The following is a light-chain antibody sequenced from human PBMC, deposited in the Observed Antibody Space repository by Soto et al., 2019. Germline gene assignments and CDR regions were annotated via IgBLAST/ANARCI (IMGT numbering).Light chain of an antibody. CDR3: QQYNFYPFT. Sequence: DVQMTQSPSSLSASVGDRVTLTCRASQDISIYLAWFQQKPGKAPKSLLYSASNLQSGVPSRFSGSGSGTDFTLTINSLQPEDFATYYCQQYNFYPFTFGGGTNVEIQ. CDR1: QDISIY. V-gene: IGKV1-16*01. CDR2: SAS. J-gene: IGKJ4*01.